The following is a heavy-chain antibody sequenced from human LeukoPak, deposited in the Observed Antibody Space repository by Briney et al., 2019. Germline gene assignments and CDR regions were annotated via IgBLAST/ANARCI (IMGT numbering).Heavy chain of an antibody. J-gene: IGHJ5*02. D-gene: IGHD3-22*01. CDR2: IYHSGST. V-gene: IGHV4-4*02. CDR1: GGSISSSNW. Sequence: SGTLSLTCAVPGGSISSSNWWSWVRQPPGKGLEWIGEIYHSGSTNYNPSLKSRVTISVDKSKNQFSLKLSSVTAADTAVYYCARDNDYYDSSGYYFGASYNWFDPWGQGTLVTVSS. CDR3: ARDNDYYDSSGYYFGASYNWFDP.